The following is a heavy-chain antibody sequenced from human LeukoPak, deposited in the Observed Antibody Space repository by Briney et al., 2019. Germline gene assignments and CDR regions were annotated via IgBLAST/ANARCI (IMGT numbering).Heavy chain of an antibody. CDR3: ARSPLGAEYFQH. V-gene: IGHV4-59*01. CDR2: IYYSGST. CDR1: ADSISSYY. J-gene: IGHJ1*01. Sequence: SETLSLTCAVSADSISSYYWNWIRQPPGKGLEWIGYIYYSGSTNYNPSLKSRVTISVDTSKNQFSLKLSSVTAADTAVYYCARSPLGAEYFQHWGQGTLVTVSS.